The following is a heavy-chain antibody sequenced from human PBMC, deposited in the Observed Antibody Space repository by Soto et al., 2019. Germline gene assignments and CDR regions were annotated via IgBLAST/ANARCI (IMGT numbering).Heavy chain of an antibody. D-gene: IGHD3-16*01. CDR2: MNPNSGNA. V-gene: IGHV1-8*01. Sequence: QVQLEQSGAEVKKPGASVKVSCKASGYTLSTYDINWVRQATGQGLEWMGWMNPNSGNAGYAQKFQGRVAMTRDTSTSTAYMELSSLTSEDTAVYYCARGWGRWPHEKPGDYWGQGTLVTVSS. CDR3: ARGWGRWPHEKPGDY. CDR1: GYTLSTYD. J-gene: IGHJ4*02.